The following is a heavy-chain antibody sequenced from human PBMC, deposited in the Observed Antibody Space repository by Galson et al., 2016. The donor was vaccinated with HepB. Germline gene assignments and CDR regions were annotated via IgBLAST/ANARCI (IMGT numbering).Heavy chain of an antibody. Sequence: SLRLSCAASGFTVSSNYMSWVRQAPGMGLEWVSVIHSGGSIYYADSVKGRFTISRDNSKNTLYLQMNSLRAEDTAVYYCAGVGTMVWGSDYWGQGTLVTVSS. J-gene: IGHJ4*02. V-gene: IGHV3-53*01. D-gene: IGHD3-10*01. CDR3: AGVGTMVWGSDY. CDR2: IHSGGSI. CDR1: GFTVSSNY.